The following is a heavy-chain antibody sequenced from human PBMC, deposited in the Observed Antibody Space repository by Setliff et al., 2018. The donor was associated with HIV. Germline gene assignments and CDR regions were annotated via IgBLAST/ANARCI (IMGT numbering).Heavy chain of an antibody. D-gene: IGHD3-22*01. J-gene: IGHJ3*02. CDR2: IVVGSGNT. CDR1: GFTFTSSA. V-gene: IGHV1-58*02. Sequence: SVKVSCKASGFTFTSSAMQWVRQARGQRLERIGWIVVGSGNTNYAQKFQERVTITRDMSTSTAYMGLSSLRSEDTAVYYCAADPYYYDSSGRDRLGACDIWGQGTMVTVSS. CDR3: AADPYYYDSSGRDRLGACDI.